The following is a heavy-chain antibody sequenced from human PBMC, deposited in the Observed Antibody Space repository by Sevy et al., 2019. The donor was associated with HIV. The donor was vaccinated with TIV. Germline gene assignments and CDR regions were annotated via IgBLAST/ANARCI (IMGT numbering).Heavy chain of an antibody. CDR2: IYPGDSDT. Sequence: GESLKISCKGSGYSFTSYWIGWVRQMPGKGLEWMGIIYPGDSDTRYSPSFQGQVTSPADKSISTAYPQWSSLKASDTAMYYMARRGFTYYDMLTCYYNGYHYGMDVWGQGTTVTVSS. CDR3: ARRGFTYYDMLTCYYNGYHYGMDV. CDR1: GYSFTSYW. J-gene: IGHJ6*02. D-gene: IGHD3-9*01. V-gene: IGHV5-51*01.